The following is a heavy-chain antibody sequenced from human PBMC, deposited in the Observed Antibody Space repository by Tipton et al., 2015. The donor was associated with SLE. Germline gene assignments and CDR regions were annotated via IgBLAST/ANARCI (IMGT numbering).Heavy chain of an antibody. D-gene: IGHD1-26*01. CDR2: MYYRGST. J-gene: IGHJ3*02. CDR3: ATIFSYSPHDPFDI. CDR1: GGSISSSDYY. Sequence: TLSLTCTISGGSISSSDYYWGWIRQPPGKGLEWIGSMYYRGSTYSNPSLKSRVSISSDTSKNQFSLRLTSVTAADTAMYYCATIFSYSPHDPFDIWGQGTMVTVSS. V-gene: IGHV4-39*07.